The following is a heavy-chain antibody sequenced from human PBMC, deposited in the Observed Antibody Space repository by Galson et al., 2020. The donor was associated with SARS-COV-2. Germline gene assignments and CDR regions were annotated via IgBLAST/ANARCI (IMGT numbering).Heavy chain of an antibody. J-gene: IGHJ4*02. CDR2: FDPEDGET. V-gene: IGHV1-24*01. D-gene: IGHD3-9*01. CDR3: ATVTGYYDILTGYDTRWEFDY. CDR1: GYTLTELS. Sequence: ASVKVSCKVSGYTLTELSMHWVRQAPGKGLEWMGGFDPEDGETIYAQKFQGRVTMTEDTSTDTAYMELSSLRSEDTAVYYCATVTGYYDILTGYDTRWEFDYWGQGTLVTVSS.